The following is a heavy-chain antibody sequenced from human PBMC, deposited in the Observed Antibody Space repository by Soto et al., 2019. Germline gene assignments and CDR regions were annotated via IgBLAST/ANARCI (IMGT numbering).Heavy chain of an antibody. D-gene: IGHD4-17*01. J-gene: IGHJ4*02. V-gene: IGHV4-39*01. CDR2: VYYRGRS. CDR1: GGSVTNSSYY. Sequence: SETRSLTCTVSGGSVTNSSYYWGWIRQSPGKGLEWIGSVYYRGRSYSNSSVKSRVTIXXXTXXXXXPPXLXXVTXSDAAVYFCVSQRTTLPTQAYFDYWGPGALVTV. CDR3: VSQRTTLPTQAYFDY.